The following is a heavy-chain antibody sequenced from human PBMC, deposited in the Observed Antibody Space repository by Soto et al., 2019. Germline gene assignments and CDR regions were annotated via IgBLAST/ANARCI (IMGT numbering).Heavy chain of an antibody. D-gene: IGHD5-12*01. Sequence: QVQLVQSGAEVKKPGSSVKVSCKASGGTFSSYTISWVRQAPGQGLEWMGRIIPILGIANYAQKFQGRVTITADKSTSTAYMELSSLRSEDTAVYYCARTHKDIVATIGWFDPWGQGTLFTVSS. CDR3: ARTHKDIVATIGWFDP. V-gene: IGHV1-69*02. CDR2: IIPILGIA. J-gene: IGHJ5*02. CDR1: GGTFSSYT.